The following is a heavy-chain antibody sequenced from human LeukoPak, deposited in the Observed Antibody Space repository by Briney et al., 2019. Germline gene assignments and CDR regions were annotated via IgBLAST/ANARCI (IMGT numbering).Heavy chain of an antibody. CDR2: ISFDASNK. V-gene: IGHV3-30*03. CDR3: ATEGSFDY. J-gene: IGHJ4*02. Sequence: GGSLRLSCAASGLTFSSYGMHWVRQAPGKGLEWVAVISFDASNKYYADSVKGRFTISRDNSKNTLYLQMNSLRDEAAAVYYCATEGSFDYWGQGTLVTASS. CDR1: GLTFSSYG.